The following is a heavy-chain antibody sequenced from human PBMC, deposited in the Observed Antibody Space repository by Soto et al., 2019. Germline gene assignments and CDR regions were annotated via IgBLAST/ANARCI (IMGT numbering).Heavy chain of an antibody. Sequence: QLQLQESGSGLVKPSQTLSLTCAVSGGSISSGGYSWSWIRQPPGKGLEWIGYIYHSGSTYYNPTMKSRDTITIDRIKKQFSLKLSSVTDADTAGYYCASKVVSGYFQQWGQGTLVTVSS. CDR3: ASKVVSGYFQQ. CDR1: GGSISSGGYS. CDR2: IYHSGST. D-gene: IGHD3-22*01. J-gene: IGHJ1*01. V-gene: IGHV4-30-2*01.